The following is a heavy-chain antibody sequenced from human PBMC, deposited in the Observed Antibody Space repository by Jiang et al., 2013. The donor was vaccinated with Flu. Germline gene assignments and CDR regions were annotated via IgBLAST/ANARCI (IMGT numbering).Heavy chain of an antibody. CDR3: ARGLLVTTVNYYYGMDV. CDR2: ISSSGSTI. Sequence: QLVESGGGLVQPGGSLRLSCAASGFTFSSYEMNWVRQAPGKGLEWVSYISSSGSTIYYADSVKGRFTISRDNAKNSLYLQMNSLRAEDTAVYYCARGLLVTTVNYYYGMDVWGKGTTVTVSS. D-gene: IGHD4-11*01. J-gene: IGHJ6*04. CDR1: GFTFSSYE. V-gene: IGHV3-48*03.